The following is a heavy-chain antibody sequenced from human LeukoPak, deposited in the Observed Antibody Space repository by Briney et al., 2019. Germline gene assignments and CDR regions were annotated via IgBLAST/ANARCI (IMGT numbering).Heavy chain of an antibody. J-gene: IGHJ3*02. CDR1: GGSFSGYY. V-gene: IGHV4-34*01. CDR3: AREGQSSSFDI. CDR2: INHSGST. Sequence: SETLSLTCAVYGGSFSGYYWSWIRQPAGKGLEWIGEINHSGSTNYNPSLKSRVTISVDTSKNQFSQKLSSVTAADTAVYYCAREGQSSSFDIWGQGTMVTVSS. D-gene: IGHD6-19*01.